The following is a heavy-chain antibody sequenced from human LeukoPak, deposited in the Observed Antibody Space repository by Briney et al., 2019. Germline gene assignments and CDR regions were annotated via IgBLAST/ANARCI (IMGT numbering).Heavy chain of an antibody. Sequence: PSETLSLTCTVSGGSISSYYWSWIRQPPGKGLEWIGYIYYSGSTNYNPSLKSRVTISVDTSKNLFSLKLSSVTAADTAVYYCARREGGVGYSYGLYYWGQGTLVTVSS. V-gene: IGHV4-59*01. CDR1: GGSISSYY. CDR3: ARREGGVGYSYGLYY. D-gene: IGHD5-18*01. CDR2: IYYSGST. J-gene: IGHJ4*02.